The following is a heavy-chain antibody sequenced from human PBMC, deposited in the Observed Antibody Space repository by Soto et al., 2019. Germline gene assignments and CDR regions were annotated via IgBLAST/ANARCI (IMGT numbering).Heavy chain of an antibody. V-gene: IGHV1-18*01. J-gene: IGHJ6*02. CDR3: VMVDNYVTPTPQDV. D-gene: IGHD3-16*01. Sequence: QVQLVQSGDEVKKPGASVKVSCKASGYIFVNYGIAWVRQAPGQGLEWMGWISPYTGNTHSATKVQGRLAMTTDTTTSTAYMDLGSLTSDDTAVYYCVMVDNYVTPTPQDVWGQGTTVTVSS. CDR1: GYIFVNYG. CDR2: ISPYTGNT.